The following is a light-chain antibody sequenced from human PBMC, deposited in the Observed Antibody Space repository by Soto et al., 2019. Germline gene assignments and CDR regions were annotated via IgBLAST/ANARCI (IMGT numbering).Light chain of an antibody. CDR3: QQYDNYKPLT. V-gene: IGKV1-5*01. CDR1: QSISSW. CDR2: DAS. J-gene: IGKJ4*01. Sequence: DIQMTQSPSTLSASVGDRVTITCRASQSISSWLAWYQQKPGKAPKLLIFDASSLESGTPSRFSGRRSGTQFTLTINGLQPDDVATYYCQQYDNYKPLTFGGGTKVDIK.